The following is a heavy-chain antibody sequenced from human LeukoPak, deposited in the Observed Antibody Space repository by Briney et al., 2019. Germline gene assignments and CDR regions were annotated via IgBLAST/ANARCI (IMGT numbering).Heavy chain of an antibody. D-gene: IGHD3-3*01. Sequence: SETLSLTCTVSGGSGSSDSWSWIRQPPGQGLEWIGYISYSGSTSYNPSLKSRVTISVDPSKSQLSLKLRSVTAADTAVYYCARGIRITIFGVANYYMDVWGKGTTVTVSS. CDR3: ARGIRITIFGVANYYMDV. CDR2: ISYSGST. J-gene: IGHJ6*03. V-gene: IGHV4-59*02. CDR1: GGSGSSDS.